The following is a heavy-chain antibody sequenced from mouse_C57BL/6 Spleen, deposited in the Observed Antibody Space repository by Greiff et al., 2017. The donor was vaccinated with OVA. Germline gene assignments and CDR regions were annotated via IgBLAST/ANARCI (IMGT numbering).Heavy chain of an antibody. CDR3: ARHGSSYDYFDY. V-gene: IGHV1-4*01. CDR2: INPSSGYT. Sequence: QVQLQQSGAELARPGASVKMSCKASGYTFTSYTMHWVKQRPGQGLEWIGYINPSSGYTKYNQKFKDKATLTADKSSSTAYMQLSSLTSEDSAVYDCARHGSSYDYFDYWGQGTTLTVSS. J-gene: IGHJ2*01. CDR1: GYTFTSYT. D-gene: IGHD1-1*01.